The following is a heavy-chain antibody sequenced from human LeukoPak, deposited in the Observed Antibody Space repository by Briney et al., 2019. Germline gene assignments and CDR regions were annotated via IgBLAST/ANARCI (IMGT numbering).Heavy chain of an antibody. V-gene: IGHV3-23*01. J-gene: IGHJ4*02. D-gene: IGHD3-22*01. CDR3: AKSRAYYYDSSDYYFDY. CDR2: ISGSGGST. Sequence: GGSLRLSCAASGFTFSSYAMSWVRQAPGKGLEWVSAISGSGGSTYYADSVKGRFTISSDNSKNTLYLQMNSLRAEDTAVYYCAKSRAYYYDSSDYYFDYWGQGTLVTVSS. CDR1: GFTFSSYA.